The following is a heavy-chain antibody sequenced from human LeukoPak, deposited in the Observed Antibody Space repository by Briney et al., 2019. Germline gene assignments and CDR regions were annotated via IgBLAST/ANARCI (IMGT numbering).Heavy chain of an antibody. V-gene: IGHV3-48*02. CDR3: AREQMALRGAFDI. J-gene: IGHJ3*02. CDR2: ISSSSTTI. D-gene: IGHD3-10*01. Sequence: PGGSLRLSCAASGFTFSSYAMNWVRQAPGKGLEWVSYISSSSTTIYYADSVKGRFTISRDNAKKSVSLQMNSLRDDGTAVYYCAREQMALRGAFDIWGQGTTVTVS. CDR1: GFTFSSYA.